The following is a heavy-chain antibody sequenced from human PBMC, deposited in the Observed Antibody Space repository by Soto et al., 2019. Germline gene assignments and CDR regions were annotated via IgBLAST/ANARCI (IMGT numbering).Heavy chain of an antibody. D-gene: IGHD3-10*01. Sequence: SGTLSLTCTVSGGSISSYHWSCIRQPPGKGLEWIGYIYYSGSTNYNPSHKSRVTISVDTSKNQFSLKLSSVTAADTAVYYCARGRFGELLPTRWFDPWGQGTLVTVSS. J-gene: IGHJ5*02. CDR3: ARGRFGELLPTRWFDP. CDR2: IYYSGST. CDR1: GGSISSYH. V-gene: IGHV4-59*01.